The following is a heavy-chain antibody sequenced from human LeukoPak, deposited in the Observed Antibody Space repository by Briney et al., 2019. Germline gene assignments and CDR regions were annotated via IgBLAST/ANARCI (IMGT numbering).Heavy chain of an antibody. Sequence: PGGSLRLSCAASGFTFSSYWMHWVRQAPGKGLVWVSRINSDGSSTSYADSVKGRFTISRDNAKNTLYLQMNSLRAEDTAVYYCAVSPYDYVWGSYRPRFAFDIWGQGTMVTVSS. J-gene: IGHJ3*02. CDR2: INSDGSST. CDR1: GFTFSSYW. CDR3: AVSPYDYVWGSYRPRFAFDI. V-gene: IGHV3-74*01. D-gene: IGHD3-16*02.